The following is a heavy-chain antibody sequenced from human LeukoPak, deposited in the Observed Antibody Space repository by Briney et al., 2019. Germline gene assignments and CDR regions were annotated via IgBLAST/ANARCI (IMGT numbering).Heavy chain of an antibody. Sequence: GGSLRLSCVVSGFNSEDHAMHWVRQAPGKGLEWVSGIYWSSSGTGYADSVKGRFTVSRDSAKNSLYLQMNSLRAEDTAVYYCARRIAAAAAPYYFDYWGQGTLVTVSS. CDR2: IYWSSSGT. CDR3: ARRIAAAAAPYYFDY. D-gene: IGHD6-13*01. V-gene: IGHV3-9*02. CDR1: GFNSEDHA. J-gene: IGHJ4*02.